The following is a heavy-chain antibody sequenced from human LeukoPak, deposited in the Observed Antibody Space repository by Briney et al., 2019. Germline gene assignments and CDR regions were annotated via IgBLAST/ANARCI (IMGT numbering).Heavy chain of an antibody. CDR2: ISGSGGST. CDR3: ARGRYYYGSGVLNLSSKQDPKGAAFDI. D-gene: IGHD3-10*01. CDR1: GFTFSSYA. V-gene: IGHV3-23*01. J-gene: IGHJ3*02. Sequence: PGGSLRPSCAASGFTFSSYAMSWVRQAPGKGLEWVSAISGSGGSTYYADSVKGRFTISRDNSKNTLYLQMNSLRAEDTAVYYCARGRYYYGSGVLNLSSKQDPKGAAFDIWGQGTMVTVSS.